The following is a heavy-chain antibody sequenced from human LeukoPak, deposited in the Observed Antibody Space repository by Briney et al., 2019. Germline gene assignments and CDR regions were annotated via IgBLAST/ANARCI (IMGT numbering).Heavy chain of an antibody. CDR3: ARYQGWGPRTFDY. Sequence: PSGTLSLTCAVSGGSISSSSWWSWVRPPPGKGLEWIGEIYHSGSTNYNPSLKSRVTISVDKSKNQFSLKLSSVTAADTAVYYCARYQGWGPRTFDYWGQGTLVTVSS. D-gene: IGHD2-2*01. V-gene: IGHV4-4*02. J-gene: IGHJ4*02. CDR1: GGSISSSSW. CDR2: IYHSGST.